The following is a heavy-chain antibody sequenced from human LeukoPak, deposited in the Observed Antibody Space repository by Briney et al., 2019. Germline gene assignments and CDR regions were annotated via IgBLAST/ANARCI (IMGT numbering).Heavy chain of an antibody. CDR2: FDPEDGET. CDR1: GYTLTELS. D-gene: IGHD3-10*01. J-gene: IGHJ4*02. Sequence: ASVKVSCKVSGYTLTELSMHWVRQAPGKGLEWMGGFDPEDGETIYAQKFQGRVTMTEGTSTSTAHMDLRSLRSDDTAVYYCVRDSDHAPDYWGQGTLVTVSS. V-gene: IGHV1-24*01. CDR3: VRDSDHAPDY.